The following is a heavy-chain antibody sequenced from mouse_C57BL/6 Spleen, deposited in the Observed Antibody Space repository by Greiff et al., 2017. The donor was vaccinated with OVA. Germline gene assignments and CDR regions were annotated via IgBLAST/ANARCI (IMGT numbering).Heavy chain of an antibody. Sequence: EVQLVESGGGLVKPGGSLKLSCAASGFTFSDYGMHWVRQAPEKGLEWVAYISSGSSTLSSADTVKGRFTISRDNAKNTLFLQMNSLRSEDTAMYYCVRYDGYYVDAMDYWGQGTSVTVSS. CDR2: ISSGSSTL. J-gene: IGHJ4*01. CDR1: GFTFSDYG. V-gene: IGHV5-17*01. CDR3: VRYDGYYVDAMDY. D-gene: IGHD2-3*01.